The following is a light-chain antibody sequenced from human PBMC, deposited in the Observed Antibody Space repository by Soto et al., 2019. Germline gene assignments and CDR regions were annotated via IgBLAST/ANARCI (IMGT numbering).Light chain of an antibody. J-gene: IGLJ2*01. CDR3: SSYTSSLVI. V-gene: IGLV2-14*01. CDR2: DVS. CDR1: NSDIGGYNY. Sequence: QSALTQPASVSGSPGQSITISCTGTNSDIGGYNYVSWYQQHPGKAPKLMIYDVSNRPSGVSNRFSGSKSGNTASLTISGLQAEDEADYYCSSYTSSLVIFGGGTKVTVL.